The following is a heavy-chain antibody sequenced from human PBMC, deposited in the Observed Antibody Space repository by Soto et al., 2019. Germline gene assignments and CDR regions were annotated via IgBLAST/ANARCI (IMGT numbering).Heavy chain of an antibody. V-gene: IGHV1-69*01. D-gene: IGHD3-22*01. CDR2: ITPMFGTP. Sequence: QVQLVQSGAEVKKPGSSVKVSCKASGGTFSSYTITWVRQAPGQGLEWMGGITPMFGTPNYAQKFRGRVTITADESTSTAYMELSSLRSEDTAMYFCARDDTLYDSRAYYYLYWGQGTLVTVSS. J-gene: IGHJ4*02. CDR1: GGTFSSYT. CDR3: ARDDTLYDSRAYYYLY.